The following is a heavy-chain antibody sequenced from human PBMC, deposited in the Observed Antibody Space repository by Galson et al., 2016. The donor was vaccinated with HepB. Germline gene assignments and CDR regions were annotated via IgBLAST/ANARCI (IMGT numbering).Heavy chain of an antibody. J-gene: IGHJ5*02. CDR3: AGGTYHNWFDA. CDR2: IWYDGTNK. CDR1: GATFSPYG. D-gene: IGHD3-16*01. V-gene: IGHV3-33*01. Sequence: SLRLSCAASGATFSPYGIHWVRQAPGKGLEWVAVIWYDGTNKYYADSVRGRFTISRDNSKSTLYLQMNSLRAEDTAVYYCAGGTYHNWFDAWGQGTLVTVSS.